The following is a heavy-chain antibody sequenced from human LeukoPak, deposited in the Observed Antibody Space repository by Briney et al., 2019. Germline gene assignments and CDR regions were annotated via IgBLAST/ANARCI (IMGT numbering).Heavy chain of an antibody. J-gene: IGHJ5*02. Sequence: GESLKISCKGSGFSFTNYWIGWVRQMPGKGLEWMGIIYPGDSDTLYSPSFQGQVTISADKSISTAYLQWSSLKASGTAVYNCAKRKKDGLQSPNWFDPWGQGTLVIVSS. D-gene: IGHD4-11*01. CDR1: GFSFTNYW. CDR2: IYPGDSDT. CDR3: AKRKKDGLQSPNWFDP. V-gene: IGHV5-51*01.